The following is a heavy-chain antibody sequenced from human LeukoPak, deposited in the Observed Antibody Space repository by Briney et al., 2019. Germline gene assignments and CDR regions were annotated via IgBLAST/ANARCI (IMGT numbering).Heavy chain of an antibody. J-gene: IGHJ4*02. CDR3: ARGVGLTQGGAFDF. Sequence: SETLSLTCAVSGGSISSSNWWSWVRQPPGKGLQWIGYMYNSGSTNYNPSLKSRVTISVDTSKNQFSLKLSSVTAADTAVYYCARGVGLTQGGAFDFWGQGTLVTVSS. CDR2: MYNSGST. V-gene: IGHV4-4*02. CDR1: GGSISSSNW. D-gene: IGHD3-16*01.